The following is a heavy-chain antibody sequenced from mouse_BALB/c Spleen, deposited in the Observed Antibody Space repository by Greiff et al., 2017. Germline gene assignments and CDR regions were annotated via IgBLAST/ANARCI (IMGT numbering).Heavy chain of an antibody. J-gene: IGHJ4*01. CDR1: GFTFSNYW. V-gene: IGHV6-6*02. D-gene: IGHD2-3*01. CDR2: IRLKSNNYAT. CDR3: TRGGGLLRGYAMDY. Sequence: EVKLVESGGGLVQPGGSMKLSCVASGFTFSNYWMNWVRQSPEKGLEWVAEIRLKSNNYATHYAESVKGRFTISRDDSKSSVYLQMNNLRDEDTGIYYCTRGGGLLRGYAMDYWGQGTSVTVSS.